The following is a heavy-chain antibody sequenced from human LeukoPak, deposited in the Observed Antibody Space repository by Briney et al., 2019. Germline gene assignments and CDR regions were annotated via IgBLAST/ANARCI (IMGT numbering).Heavy chain of an antibody. CDR1: GFTFSSYA. CDR3: AKLSTRGVPASFDY. Sequence: GPLRVSCAASGFTFSSYAMSWVRQAPGKGLEWVSAISGSGGSTYYADSVKGRFTISRDNSKNTLYLQMNSLRAEDTAVYYCAKLSTRGVPASFDYWGQGTVDPVSS. D-gene: IGHD3-10*01. V-gene: IGHV3-23*01. J-gene: IGHJ4*02. CDR2: ISGSGGST.